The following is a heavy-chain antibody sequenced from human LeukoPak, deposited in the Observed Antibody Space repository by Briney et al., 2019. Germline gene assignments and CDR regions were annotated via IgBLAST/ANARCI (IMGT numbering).Heavy chain of an antibody. CDR3: ARSGSYWYFDL. J-gene: IGHJ2*01. Sequence: SETLSLTCTVSGGSISGYYWSWIRQPPGKGLEWIGYIYYSGSTSYNPSLKSRLTISVDTSKNQFSLKLSSVTAADTAVYYCARSGSYWYFDLWGRGTLVTVSS. CDR2: IYYSGST. CDR1: GGSISGYY. D-gene: IGHD1-26*01. V-gene: IGHV4-59*01.